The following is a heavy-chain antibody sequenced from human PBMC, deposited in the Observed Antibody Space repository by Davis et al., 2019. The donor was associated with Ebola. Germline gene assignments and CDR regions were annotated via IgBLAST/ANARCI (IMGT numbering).Heavy chain of an antibody. D-gene: IGHD5-12*01. J-gene: IGHJ5*02. Sequence: SETLSLTCGVSGGSVRTYYWSWIRQPPGKGLEFIGYIYYRGTSNYNPSLKSRVTISVDTSNNQFSLRLTSVTAADTAVYYCARLGSLNWFDPWGQGTLVTVSS. CDR1: GGSVRTYY. V-gene: IGHV4-59*08. CDR2: IYYRGTS. CDR3: ARLGSLNWFDP.